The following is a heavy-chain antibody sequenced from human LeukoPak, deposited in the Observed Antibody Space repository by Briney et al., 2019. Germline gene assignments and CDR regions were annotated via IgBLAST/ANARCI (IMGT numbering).Heavy chain of an antibody. CDR2: ISGSGGNT. CDR1: GFTFSSYA. CDR3: AKGGYSSGWRNYFDY. V-gene: IGHV3-23*01. J-gene: IGHJ4*02. Sequence: PGGSLRLSCAASGFTFSSYAMSWVRQAPGKGLEWVSTISGSGGNTYYADSVKGRFTISRDNSKNTLYLQMNSLRAEDTAIYYCAKGGYSSGWRNYFDYWGQGTLVTVSS. D-gene: IGHD6-19*01.